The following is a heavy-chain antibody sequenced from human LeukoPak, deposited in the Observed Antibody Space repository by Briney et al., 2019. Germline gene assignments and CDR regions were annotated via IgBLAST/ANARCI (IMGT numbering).Heavy chain of an antibody. Sequence: PGGSLRLSCAASGFTFSDYYMSWIRQAPGKGLEWVSYISSSGRTIYYADSVKGRFTISRDNAKNSLSLQMNSLRAEDTALYYCAKAKVRLSAMGPTDYWGQGTLVTVSS. CDR1: GFTFSDYY. CDR2: ISSSGRTI. CDR3: AKAKVRLSAMGPTDY. V-gene: IGHV3-11*01. J-gene: IGHJ4*02. D-gene: IGHD5-18*01.